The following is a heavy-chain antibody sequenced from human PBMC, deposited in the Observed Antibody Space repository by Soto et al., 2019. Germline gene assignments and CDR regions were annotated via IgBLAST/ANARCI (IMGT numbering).Heavy chain of an antibody. J-gene: IGHJ5*02. CDR2: INPNSGVT. Sequence: QVRLVQSGAEMKKPGASVKVSCKASGYYFTGYYMHWVRQAPGQGLEWMGWINPNSGVTNYAQRFQGRASMTRDTSIRTAYLEVKRLTSDDTAVYYCATNLFSSTSRGSDFDPWGQGTLVIVS. CDR1: GYYFTGYY. V-gene: IGHV1-2*02. D-gene: IGHD6-19*01. CDR3: ATNLFSSTSRGSDFDP.